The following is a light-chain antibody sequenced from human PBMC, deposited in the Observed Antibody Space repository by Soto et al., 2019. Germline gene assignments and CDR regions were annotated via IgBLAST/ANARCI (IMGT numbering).Light chain of an antibody. CDR1: SSNIGNNY. CDR3: GTWDSSLSAGV. CDR2: ENN. J-gene: IGLJ2*01. V-gene: IGLV1-51*02. Sequence: QSVLTQPPSVSAAPGQKVTISCSGRSSNIGNNYVSWYQQFPGTAPKPLIYENNKRPSGIPDRFSGSKSGTSATLGITGLQTGDEADYYCGTWDSSLSAGVFGGGTKLTVL.